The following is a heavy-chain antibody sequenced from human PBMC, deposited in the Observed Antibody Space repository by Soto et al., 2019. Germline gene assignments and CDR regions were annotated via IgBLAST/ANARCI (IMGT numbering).Heavy chain of an antibody. CDR1: GFTFSSYA. CDR3: AKAAGRLRITIFGVANYYFDY. Sequence: EVQLLESGGGLVQPGGSLRLSCAASGFTFSSYAMSWVRQAPGKGLEWVSAISGSGGSTYYADSVKGRFTISRDNSKNTLYLQMNSLRAEDTAVYYCAKAAGRLRITIFGVANYYFDYWGQGTLVTVSS. V-gene: IGHV3-23*01. J-gene: IGHJ4*02. D-gene: IGHD3-3*01. CDR2: ISGSGGST.